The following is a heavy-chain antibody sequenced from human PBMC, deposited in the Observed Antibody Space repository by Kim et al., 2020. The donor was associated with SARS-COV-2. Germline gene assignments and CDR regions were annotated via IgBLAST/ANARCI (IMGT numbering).Heavy chain of an antibody. D-gene: IGHD3-9*01. CDR3: ARAAYYDILTGYYAYGMDV. V-gene: IGHV3-21*01. J-gene: IGHJ6*02. Sequence: GGSLRLSCAASGFTFSSYSMNWVRQAPGKGLEWVSSISSSSSYIYYADSVKGRFTISRDNAKNSLYLQMNSLRAEDTAVYYCARAAYYDILTGYYAYGMDVWGQGTTVTVSS. CDR2: ISSSSSYI. CDR1: GFTFSSYS.